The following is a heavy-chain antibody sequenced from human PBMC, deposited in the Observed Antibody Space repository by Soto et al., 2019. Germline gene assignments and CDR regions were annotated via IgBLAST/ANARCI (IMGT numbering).Heavy chain of an antibody. D-gene: IGHD4-17*01. CDR3: AKTTVTTVAAFDI. CDR2: VYFSGST. J-gene: IGHJ3*02. V-gene: IGHV4-39*01. CDR1: GGSINRSSYY. Sequence: SETLSLTCTVSGGSINRSSYYWGWIRRPPGKGLEWIGNVYFSGSTFYNPSLKSRVTISVDTSKNQFSLKLSSVTAADTAVFYCAKTTVTTVAAFDIWGQGTMVTVSS.